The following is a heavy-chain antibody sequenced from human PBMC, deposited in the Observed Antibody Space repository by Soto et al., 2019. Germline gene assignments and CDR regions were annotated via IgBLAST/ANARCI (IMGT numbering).Heavy chain of an antibody. J-gene: IGHJ6*02. CDR3: ARVQNPRRWVDGMHL. CDR1: GFTFSSYG. CDR2: ISSSGAYI. Sequence: GGSLRLACVASGFTFSSYGMKWLRQAPGKGLEWVSSISSSGAYIYYADSMRGRFTISRDNAKNSLYLQMSSLRAEDTAVYYCARVQNPRRWVDGMHLWGQGTTLTVSS. V-gene: IGHV3-21*01.